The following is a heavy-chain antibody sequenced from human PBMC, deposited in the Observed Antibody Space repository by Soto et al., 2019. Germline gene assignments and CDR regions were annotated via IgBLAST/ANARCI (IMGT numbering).Heavy chain of an antibody. V-gene: IGHV3-23*01. CDR2: VTGTGVST. CDR3: AKRNVGASGLYHFDS. J-gene: IGHJ4*02. D-gene: IGHD3-16*01. CDR1: GFTFATYA. Sequence: GGSLRLSCAASGFTFATYAMTWVRQGPGKGLEWVSSVTGTGVSTFYADSVKGRFTISRDNSKNAVHLQMNSLRAEDTAVYYCAKRNVGASGLYHFDSWGQGTLVTVSS.